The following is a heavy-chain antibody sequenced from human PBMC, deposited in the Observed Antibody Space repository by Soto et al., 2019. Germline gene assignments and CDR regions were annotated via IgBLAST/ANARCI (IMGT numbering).Heavy chain of an antibody. D-gene: IGHD4-17*01. J-gene: IGHJ4*02. V-gene: IGHV1-18*01. Sequence: QVQLVQSGAEVKKPGASVRVSCQASGYTFYSYDITWVRQTPGQGLEWRGTTSVYNGNTNFAQKLQGRVTMTIDKSTATAYLELNSLTSADSAVYYCARARATVTTERPLGLWGQGNLVTVSS. CDR1: GYTFYSYD. CDR2: TSVYNGNT. CDR3: ARARATVTTERPLGL.